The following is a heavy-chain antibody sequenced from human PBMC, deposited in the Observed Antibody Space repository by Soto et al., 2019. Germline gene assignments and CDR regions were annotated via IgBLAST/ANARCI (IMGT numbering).Heavy chain of an antibody. V-gene: IGHV1-2*02. D-gene: IGHD3-22*01. CDR1: VYTLTGYY. CDR3: AREVGYYDSSGYYFGWFDP. CDR2: ISPNSGDT. Sequence: SVTVSCKASVYTLTGYYIHWVRQAPGQGLEWMGWISPNSGDTNYAQKFQGRVTMTTDTSTSTAYMELRSLRSDDTAVYYCAREVGYYDSSGYYFGWFDPWGQGTLVTVSS. J-gene: IGHJ5*02.